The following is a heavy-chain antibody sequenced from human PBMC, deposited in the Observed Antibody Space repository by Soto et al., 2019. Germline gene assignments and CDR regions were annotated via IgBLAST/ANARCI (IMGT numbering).Heavy chain of an antibody. J-gene: IGHJ4*02. CDR2: ISGSAATT. CDR3: ARDRSYYDSSGSYSPPY. D-gene: IGHD3-22*01. Sequence: GGSLRLSCAASGFTFSSYAMNWVRQAPGKGLEWVSAISGSAATTHFADSVKGRFTISRDNSKNTLYPQMNSLRAEDTAVYYCARDRSYYDSSGSYSPPYWGQGTLVTVSS. V-gene: IGHV3-23*01. CDR1: GFTFSSYA.